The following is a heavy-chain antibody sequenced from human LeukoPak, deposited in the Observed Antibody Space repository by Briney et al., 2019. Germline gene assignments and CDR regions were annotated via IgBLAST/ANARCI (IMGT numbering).Heavy chain of an antibody. V-gene: IGHV1-69*05. D-gene: IGHD5-18*01. Sequence: SVKVSCKASGGTFSSYAISWVRQAPGQGLEWMGGIIPIFGTANYTQKFQGRVTITTDESTSTAYMELSSLRSEDTAVYYCAREAKYSYGSVGAFDIWGQGTMVTVSS. CDR1: GGTFSSYA. CDR3: AREAKYSYGSVGAFDI. J-gene: IGHJ3*02. CDR2: IIPIFGTA.